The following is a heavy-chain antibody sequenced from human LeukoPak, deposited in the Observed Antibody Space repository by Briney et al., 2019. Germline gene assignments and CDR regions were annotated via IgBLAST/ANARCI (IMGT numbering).Heavy chain of an antibody. CDR1: GFTFSNAW. Sequence: PGGSLRLSCAASGFTFSNAWMTWVRQAPGKGLEWVGRLKSKTDGGTTDYAAPVKGRFTISRDDSKNTLYLQMNSLKIEDTAVYYCARDGYCSGGSCLYYYYYMDVWGKGTTVTVSS. V-gene: IGHV3-15*01. D-gene: IGHD2-15*01. CDR2: LKSKTDGGTT. CDR3: ARDGYCSGGSCLYYYYYMDV. J-gene: IGHJ6*03.